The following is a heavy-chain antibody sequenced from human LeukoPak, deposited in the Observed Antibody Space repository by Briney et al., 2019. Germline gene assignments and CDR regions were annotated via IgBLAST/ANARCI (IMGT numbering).Heavy chain of an antibody. D-gene: IGHD3-3*01. J-gene: IGHJ3*02. CDR2: IITIFGTA. CDR3: ASQRKKYYDFWSGSDAFDI. V-gene: IGHV1-69*05. Sequence: SVKVSCKASGGTFSSYAISWVRQAPGQGLEWMGGIITIFGTANYAQKFQGRVTITTDESTSTAYMELSSLRSEDTAVYYCASQRKKYYDFWSGSDAFDIWGQGTMVTVSS. CDR1: GGTFSSYA.